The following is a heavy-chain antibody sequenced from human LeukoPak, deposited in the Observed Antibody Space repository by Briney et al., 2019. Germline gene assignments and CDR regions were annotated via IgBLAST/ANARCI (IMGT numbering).Heavy chain of an antibody. CDR2: ISGSGGDT. D-gene: IGHD6-25*01. CDR3: VNAAVPSWPYYFDY. Sequence: GGSLRLSCAASGFTFDRYTMIWVRQAPGKGLEWVSAISGSGGDTWYADSVKGRFAVSRDNSKGTVSLQMNSLRAEDTAVYFCVNAAVPSWPYYFDYCGQGALVSGSS. V-gene: IGHV3-23*01. J-gene: IGHJ4*02. CDR1: GFTFDRYT.